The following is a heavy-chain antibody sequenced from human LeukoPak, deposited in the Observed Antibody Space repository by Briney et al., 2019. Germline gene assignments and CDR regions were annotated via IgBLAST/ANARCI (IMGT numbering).Heavy chain of an antibody. J-gene: IGHJ4*02. Sequence: PSETLSLTCAVYGGSFSGYYWSWIRQPPGKGLEWIGEINHSGSTNYNPSLKSRVTISVDTSKNQFSLKLSSVTAADTAVYYCARYSGSYPFDYWGQGTLVTVSS. CDR3: ARYSGSYPFDY. D-gene: IGHD1-26*01. CDR2: INHSGST. V-gene: IGHV4-34*01. CDR1: GGSFSGYY.